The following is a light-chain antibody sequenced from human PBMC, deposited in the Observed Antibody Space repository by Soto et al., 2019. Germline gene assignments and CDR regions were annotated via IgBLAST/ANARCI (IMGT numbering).Light chain of an antibody. CDR3: SSYTSSSTPVV. CDR2: EVS. J-gene: IGLJ1*01. Sequence: QSALTQPASVSGSPGQSITISCTGTSSDVGGYNYVSWYQQHPGKAPKLIIYEVSNWPSGVSNRFSGSKSGNTASLTISGLQAEDEADYYCSSYTSSSTPVVFGTGTKLTVL. V-gene: IGLV2-14*01. CDR1: SSDVGGYNY.